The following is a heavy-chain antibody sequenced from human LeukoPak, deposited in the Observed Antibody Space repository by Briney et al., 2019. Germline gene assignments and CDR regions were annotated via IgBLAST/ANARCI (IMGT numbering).Heavy chain of an antibody. J-gene: IGHJ4*02. Sequence: GESLKISCKGSGYSFTNTFIGWVRQMPGKGLEWMGIIYPGDSDTRYSPSFQGQVTISADKSITTAYLQWSSLKASDTAMYYCARPIAPAGTDLGYWGQGTLVTVSS. CDR3: ARPIAPAGTDLGY. V-gene: IGHV5-51*01. D-gene: IGHD6-13*01. CDR2: IYPGDSDT. CDR1: GYSFTNTF.